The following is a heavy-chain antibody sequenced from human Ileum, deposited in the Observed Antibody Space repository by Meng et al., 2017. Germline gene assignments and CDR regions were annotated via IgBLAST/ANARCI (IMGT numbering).Heavy chain of an antibody. J-gene: IGHJ4*02. CDR2: MGLSHSRG. Sequence: GKLVWSGGGWGKPGGSRRLSCVGSRSIFDTYDMTWVRQAPGKGLEWVSSMGLSHSRGSYAGSVKGRFTISRDNAKSSLYLQMNSLRAEDTAIYYCASDPNWSTNWGQGTLVTVSS. V-gene: IGHV3-21*02. D-gene: IGHD1-1*01. CDR1: RSIFDTYD. CDR3: ASDPNWSTN.